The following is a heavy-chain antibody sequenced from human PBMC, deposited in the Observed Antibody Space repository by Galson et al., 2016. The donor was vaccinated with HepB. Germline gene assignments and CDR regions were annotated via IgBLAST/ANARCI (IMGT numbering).Heavy chain of an antibody. J-gene: IGHJ5*02. D-gene: IGHD2-2*01. CDR2: VLHIGAT. CDR1: GDSISSDNW. Sequence: SETLSLTCSVSGDSISSDNWWTWVRQPPGKGLERIGEVLHIGATNYNPSLKSRVSISVDKSNNVISLRLSSVTAADTALSYCTGAKGYCTGNSCYFDPWGQGTLVTVSS. V-gene: IGHV4-4*02. CDR3: TGAKGYCTGNSCYFDP.